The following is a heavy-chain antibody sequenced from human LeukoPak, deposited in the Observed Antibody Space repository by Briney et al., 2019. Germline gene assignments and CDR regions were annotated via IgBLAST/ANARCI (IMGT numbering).Heavy chain of an antibody. J-gene: IGHJ4*02. CDR2: IYYSGST. CDR3: ASYDFWSGYSAY. CDR1: GGSISSYY. D-gene: IGHD3-3*01. V-gene: IGHV4-59*01. Sequence: PSETLSLTCTVSGGSISSYYWSWIRQPPGKGLEWIGYIYYSGSTNYNPSLKSRVTISVDTSKNQFSLKLSPVTAADTAVYYCASYDFWSGYSAYWGQGTLVTVSS.